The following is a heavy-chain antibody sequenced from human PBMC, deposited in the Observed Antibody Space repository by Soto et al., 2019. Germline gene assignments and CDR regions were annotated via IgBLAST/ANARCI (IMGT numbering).Heavy chain of an antibody. CDR2: IHHSGST. J-gene: IGHJ6*03. Sequence: QVQLQESGPGLVKPSETLSLTCTDSGDSISISNWWSWVRQTPGKGLEWIGQIHHSGSTNYSPSLTSRVTISVDKSKNQFSLKMNSVTAADTAVYYCARGGYYFYMDVWGKGTTVTVSS. CDR1: GDSISISNW. CDR3: ARGGYYFYMDV. D-gene: IGHD1-26*01. V-gene: IGHV4-4*02.